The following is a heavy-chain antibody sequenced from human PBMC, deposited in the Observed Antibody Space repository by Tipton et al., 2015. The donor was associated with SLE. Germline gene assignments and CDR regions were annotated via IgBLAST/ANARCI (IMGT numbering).Heavy chain of an antibody. V-gene: IGHV3-11*06. CDR1: GFTFSDCY. CDR2: ISSSSSYT. D-gene: IGHD1-26*01. CDR3: ASSGSYSRNYYGMDV. Sequence: SLRLSCAASGFTFSDCYMSWIRQAPGKGLEWVSYISSSSSYTNYADSVKGRFTISRDNAKNSLYLQMNSLRAEDTAVYYCASSGSYSRNYYGMDVWGQGTTVAVSS. J-gene: IGHJ6*02.